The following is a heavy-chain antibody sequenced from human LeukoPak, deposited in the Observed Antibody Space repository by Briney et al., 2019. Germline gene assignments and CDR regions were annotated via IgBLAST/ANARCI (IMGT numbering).Heavy chain of an antibody. CDR3: ARQGSTRNYVFDD. Sequence: SETLSLSCTVSGGSINRDYWSWIRQPPGKGLEWIGCIYYSGNTNYNPSLKSRVTISVDTSNNQFSLKLSSVTAADTAVCYCARQGSTRNYVFDDWGQGTLVTVSS. V-gene: IGHV4-59*01. D-gene: IGHD3-10*01. CDR1: GGSINRDY. CDR2: IYYSGNT. J-gene: IGHJ4*02.